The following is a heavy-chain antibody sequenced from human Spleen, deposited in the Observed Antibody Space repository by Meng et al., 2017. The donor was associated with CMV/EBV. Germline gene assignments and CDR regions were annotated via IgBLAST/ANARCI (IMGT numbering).Heavy chain of an antibody. D-gene: IGHD2-2*01. V-gene: IGHV4-4*02. CDR3: ARSTSGFHH. CDR2: IYHRGST. CDR1: GGSISATKW. Sequence: SLTCAVSGGSISATKWWTQVRQPLGKWLEWIGEIYHRGSTNSNPSLKSRVTISVDKSKNQFSLKLSSVTAADTAVYYCARSTSGFHHWGQGTLVTVSS. J-gene: IGHJ4*02.